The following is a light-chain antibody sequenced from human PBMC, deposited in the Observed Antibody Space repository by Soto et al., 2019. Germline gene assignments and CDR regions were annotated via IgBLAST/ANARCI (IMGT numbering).Light chain of an antibody. V-gene: IGKV3-20*01. Sequence: RASQFVSSRSLAWYQQKLGQAPRLLIYGASNRATGIPGRFSASGSGTDFTLTITPLEPEDFAVYFCQQYANSPITFGQGTRLEI. CDR2: GAS. CDR1: QFVSSRS. CDR3: QQYANSPIT. J-gene: IGKJ5*01.